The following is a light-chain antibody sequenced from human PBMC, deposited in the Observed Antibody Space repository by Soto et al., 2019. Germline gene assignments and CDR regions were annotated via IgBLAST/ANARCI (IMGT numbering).Light chain of an antibody. Sequence: EIVLTQSPATLYLSPGERATLSCRASQSVSSYLSWYQQKPGQAPRLLIYDASNRATGIPARFSGSGSGTDFTLTISNLEPEDFAVYYCQQRSNWLTFGGGTKVEIK. CDR1: QSVSSY. V-gene: IGKV3-11*01. CDR2: DAS. J-gene: IGKJ4*01. CDR3: QQRSNWLT.